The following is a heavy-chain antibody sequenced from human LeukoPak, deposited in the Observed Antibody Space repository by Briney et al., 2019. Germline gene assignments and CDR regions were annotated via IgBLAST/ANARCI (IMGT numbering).Heavy chain of an antibody. CDR3: TTEVQIMITFGGVIVIPPRKFDY. J-gene: IGHJ4*02. Sequence: PGGSLRLSCAASGFTFSNAWMSWVRQAPGKGMEWVGRIKSKTDGGTTDYAAPVKGRFTISRDDSKNTLYLQMNSLKTEDTAVYYCTTEVQIMITFGGVIVIPPRKFDYWGQGTLVTVSS. CDR2: IKSKTDGGTT. CDR1: GFTFSNAW. V-gene: IGHV3-15*01. D-gene: IGHD3-16*02.